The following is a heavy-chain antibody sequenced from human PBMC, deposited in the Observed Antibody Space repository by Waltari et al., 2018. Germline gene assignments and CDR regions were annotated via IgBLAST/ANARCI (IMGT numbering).Heavy chain of an antibody. J-gene: IGHJ6*02. D-gene: IGHD2-15*01. V-gene: IGHV1-69*09. CDR1: GATVSSYA. Sequence: QVRLLQSGAAVKKPGSSVKVSCQASGATVSSYAINWVRQAPGQGLEWMGRIIPILGLTNYAQKFQGRVTITADKSTTTAYMELSSLRSEDTAVYYCARGGDATQTNYYYYGLDVWGQGTTVTVSS. CDR2: IIPILGLT. CDR3: ARGGDATQTNYYYYGLDV.